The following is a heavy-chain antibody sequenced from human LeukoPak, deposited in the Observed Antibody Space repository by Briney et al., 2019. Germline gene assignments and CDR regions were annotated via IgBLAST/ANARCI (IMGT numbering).Heavy chain of an antibody. CDR3: ARDWGHCSGGSCYSAWYLDL. J-gene: IGHJ2*01. Sequence: PSETLSLTCTVSGGSINSHYWSWIRQPPGKGLEWIGCIYYSGSTNYNPSLKSRVTISVDTSKNQFSLKLTSVTAADTAVYYCARDWGHCSGGSCYSAWYLDLWGRGTLVSVSS. V-gene: IGHV4-59*11. CDR1: GGSINSHY. D-gene: IGHD2-15*01. CDR2: IYYSGST.